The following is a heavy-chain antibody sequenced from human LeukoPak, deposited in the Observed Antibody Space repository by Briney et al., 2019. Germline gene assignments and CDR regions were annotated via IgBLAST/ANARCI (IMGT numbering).Heavy chain of an antibody. CDR2: ISSSSSYI. D-gene: IGHD3-22*01. V-gene: IGHV3-21*01. CDR1: GFTFSSHS. CDR3: ARSHDSSGYPWFDY. J-gene: IGHJ4*02. Sequence: GGSLRLSCAASGFTFSSHSMNWVRQAPGKGLEWVSSISSSSSYIYYADSVKGRFTISRDNAKNSLYLQMNSLRAEDTAVYYCARSHDSSGYPWFDYWGQGTLVTVSS.